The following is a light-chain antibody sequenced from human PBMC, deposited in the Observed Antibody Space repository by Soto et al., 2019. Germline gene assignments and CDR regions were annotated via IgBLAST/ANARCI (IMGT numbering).Light chain of an antibody. CDR1: QSVSSD. CDR2: GAS. J-gene: IGKJ5*01. Sequence: EIVMTQSPATLSWSPGERATLSVMASQSVSSDLAWYQHKPGQAPRLLIYGASSRATGIPARFSGSGSGTEFTLTISSLEPEDFAVYYCQQRSNWPITFGQGTRLEI. V-gene: IGKV3-11*01. CDR3: QQRSNWPIT.